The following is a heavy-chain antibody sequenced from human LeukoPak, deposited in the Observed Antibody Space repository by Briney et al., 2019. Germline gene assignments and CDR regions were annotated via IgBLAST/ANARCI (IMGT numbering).Heavy chain of an antibody. J-gene: IGHJ5*02. D-gene: IGHD2-15*01. Sequence: PGGSLRLSCAASGFTVSSNYMSWVRQAPGKGLEWVSVIYSGGSTYYADSVKGRFTISRDNSKNTLYLQMNSLRAEDTAVYYCAREGCSGGSCYSGNWFDPWGQGTLVTVSS. CDR1: GFTVSSNY. CDR3: AREGCSGGSCYSGNWFDP. CDR2: IYSGGST. V-gene: IGHV3-53*01.